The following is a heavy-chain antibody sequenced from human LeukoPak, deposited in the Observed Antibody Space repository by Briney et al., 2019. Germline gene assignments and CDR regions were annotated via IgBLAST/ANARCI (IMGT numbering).Heavy chain of an antibody. CDR3: ARLGYCSGGSCYHRNYYMDV. V-gene: IGHV4-61*02. J-gene: IGHJ6*03. D-gene: IGHD2-15*01. CDR2: IYTSGST. CDR1: GGSISSGSYY. Sequence: SETLSLTSTDSGGSISSGSYYWSWIRQPAGKGLERIGRIYTSGSTNYNPSLKSRVTISVDTSKNQFSLKLSSVTAADTAVYYCARLGYCSGGSCYHRNYYMDVWGKGTTVTISS.